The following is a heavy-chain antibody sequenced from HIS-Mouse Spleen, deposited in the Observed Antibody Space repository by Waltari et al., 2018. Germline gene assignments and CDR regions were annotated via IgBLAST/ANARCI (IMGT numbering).Heavy chain of an antibody. CDR3: AKDKHHAFDY. Sequence: QVQLVESGGGVVQPGRSLRLSCAASGFTFSSYCMHWVRQAPGKGVEWVAVISYDGSNKYYADSVKGRLTISRDNSKNTLYLKMNSLRAEDTAVYYCAKDKHHAFDYWGQGTLVTVSS. CDR1: GFTFSSYC. CDR2: ISYDGSNK. V-gene: IGHV3-30*18. J-gene: IGHJ4*02.